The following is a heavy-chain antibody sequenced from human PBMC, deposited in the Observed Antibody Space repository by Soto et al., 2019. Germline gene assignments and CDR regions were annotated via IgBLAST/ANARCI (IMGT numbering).Heavy chain of an antibody. J-gene: IGHJ4*02. V-gene: IGHV4-34*01. CDR3: ARGYESSRRYLPLLDY. Sequence: WTWIRQTPGKGLEWIGKISHSGSTNYNPSLMSRVTMSADTSKKQFSLRLSSVTAADTALYFCARGYESSRRYLPLLDYWGQGTLVTVSS. CDR2: ISHSGST. D-gene: IGHD3-22*01.